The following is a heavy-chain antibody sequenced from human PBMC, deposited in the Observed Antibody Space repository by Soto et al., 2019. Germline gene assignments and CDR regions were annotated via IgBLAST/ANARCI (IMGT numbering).Heavy chain of an antibody. CDR3: ASAEYSRVVVVATSGWYCYYGMDV. Sequence: QVQLVQSGAEVKKPGSSVKVSCKASGGTFSSYSISWVRQAPGQGLEWMGRIIPILGIANYAQKFQGRVTITADKSTSTAYMELSSLRSEDTAVYYCASAEYSRVVVVATSGWYCYYGMDVWGQGTTVTVSS. V-gene: IGHV1-69*02. J-gene: IGHJ6*02. CDR1: GGTFSSYS. CDR2: IIPILGIA. D-gene: IGHD2-15*01.